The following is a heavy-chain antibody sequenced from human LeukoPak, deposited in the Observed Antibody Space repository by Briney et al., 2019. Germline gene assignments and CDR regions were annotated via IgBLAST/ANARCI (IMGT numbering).Heavy chain of an antibody. D-gene: IGHD3-22*01. CDR1: GFTFSSYG. J-gene: IGHJ4*02. CDR2: ISYDGSNK. V-gene: IGHV3-30*18. Sequence: ERSLRLSCAASGFTFSSYGMHWVRQAPGKGLEWVAVISYDGSNKYYADSVKGRFTISRDNSKNTLYLQMNSLRAEDTAVYYCAKDSNYYDSSGYHGYFDYWGQGTLVTVSS. CDR3: AKDSNYYDSSGYHGYFDY.